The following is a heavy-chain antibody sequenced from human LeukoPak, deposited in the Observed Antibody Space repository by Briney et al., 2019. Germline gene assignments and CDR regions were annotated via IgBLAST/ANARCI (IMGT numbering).Heavy chain of an antibody. J-gene: IGHJ4*02. CDR3: ARAGHNSNSGGYDF. CDR1: GYTFIDHY. D-gene: IGHD3-22*01. V-gene: IGHV1-2*02. Sequence: ASVKVSCKPSGYTFIDHYLHWVRQAPGQGLESLGWIDPDTGDTNHPQKFQGRLTMTRDTSSSTAYMELNRLRSDDTAVYYCARAGHNSNSGGYDFWGLGTLVTVSS. CDR2: IDPDTGDT.